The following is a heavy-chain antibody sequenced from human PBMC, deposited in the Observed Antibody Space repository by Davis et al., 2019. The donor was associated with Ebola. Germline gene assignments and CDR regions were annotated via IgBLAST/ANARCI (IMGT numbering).Heavy chain of an antibody. CDR2: IYYSGST. CDR1: GGSINSHY. Sequence: GSLRLSCTVSGGSINSHYWSWIRQPPGRGLEWIGYIYYSGSTNYNPSLKGRVTISVDTSKNQFSLKVSSVTAADTAVYYCARDNRWLRSDYYYNGMDVWGLGTTVTVSS. V-gene: IGHV4-59*11. D-gene: IGHD5-12*01. CDR3: ARDNRWLRSDYYYNGMDV. J-gene: IGHJ6*02.